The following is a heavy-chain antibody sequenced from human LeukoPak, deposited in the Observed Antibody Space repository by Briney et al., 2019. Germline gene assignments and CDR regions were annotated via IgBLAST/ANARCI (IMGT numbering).Heavy chain of an antibody. V-gene: IGHV1-3*03. CDR3: ARAAYSSGWTYFDY. CDR2: INAGNGNT. CDR1: GYTFTSYG. J-gene: IGHJ4*02. Sequence: GASVKVSCKASGYTFTSYGISWVRQAPGQRLEWMGWINAGNGNTKYSQEFQGRVTITRDTSASTAYMELSSLRSEDMAVYYCARAAYSSGWTYFDYWGQGTLVTVSS. D-gene: IGHD6-19*01.